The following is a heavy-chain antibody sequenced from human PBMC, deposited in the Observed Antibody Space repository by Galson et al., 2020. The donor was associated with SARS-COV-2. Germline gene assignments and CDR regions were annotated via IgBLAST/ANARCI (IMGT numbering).Heavy chain of an antibody. CDR1: GFTFSSYA. Sequence: GESLKISCAASGFTFSSYAMSWVRQAPGKGLEWVSAISGSGGSTYYADSVKGRFTISRDNSKNTLYVQMNSLRAEDTAVYYCAKAEGTTGTGFDPWGQGTLVTVSS. V-gene: IGHV3-23*01. D-gene: IGHD1-1*01. CDR3: AKAEGTTGTGFDP. J-gene: IGHJ5*02. CDR2: ISGSGGST.